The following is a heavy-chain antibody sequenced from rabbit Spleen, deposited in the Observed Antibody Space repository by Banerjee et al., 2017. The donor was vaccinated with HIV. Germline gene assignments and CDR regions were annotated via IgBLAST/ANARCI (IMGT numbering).Heavy chain of an antibody. J-gene: IGHJ3*01. D-gene: IGHD8-1*01. V-gene: IGHV1S45*01. CDR3: ARDGVGGSYFAL. CDR1: GFSFGARDV. CDR2: INTATGKP. Sequence: QEQLVESGGGLVQPEGSLTLTCKASGFSFGARDVMCWVRQAPGKGLECIACINTATGKPVYATWAKGRFAISRTSSTTVTLQMTSLTAADTATYFCARDGVGGSYFALWGQGTLVTVS.